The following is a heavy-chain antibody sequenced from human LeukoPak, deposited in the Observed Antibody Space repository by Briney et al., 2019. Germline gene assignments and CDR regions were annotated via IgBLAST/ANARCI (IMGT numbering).Heavy chain of an antibody. V-gene: IGHV4-34*01. Sequence: SESLSLTCAVYGGSFSGYYWNWIRQPPGKGLEWIGEITHSGSTNYNPSLKSRVTISIDMSKNQFSLKLHSMTAADTAVYYCARHLLSSYSNYYFDYWGQGTLVTVSS. J-gene: IGHJ4*02. CDR3: ARHLLSSYSNYYFDY. CDR1: GGSFSGYY. CDR2: ITHSGST. D-gene: IGHD4-11*01.